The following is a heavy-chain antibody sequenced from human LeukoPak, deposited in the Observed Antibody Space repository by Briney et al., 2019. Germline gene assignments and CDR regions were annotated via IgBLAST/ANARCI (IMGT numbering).Heavy chain of an antibody. Sequence: PSETLSLTCSVSGGSIGPYYWSWIRQPPRKGLEWIGYIFYSGITTYNPSLKSRVTISLDSSKNQFFLRLTSVTAADTAMYYCARAETLAAIYFDFWGQGSLVTVSS. CDR2: IFYSGIT. CDR1: GGSIGPYY. CDR3: ARAETLAAIYFDF. J-gene: IGHJ4*02. V-gene: IGHV4-59*01. D-gene: IGHD6-25*01.